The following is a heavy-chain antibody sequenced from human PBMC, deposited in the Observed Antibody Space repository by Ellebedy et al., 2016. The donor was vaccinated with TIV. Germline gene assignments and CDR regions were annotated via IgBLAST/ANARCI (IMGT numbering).Heavy chain of an antibody. CDR2: ISGSGGSR. J-gene: IGHJ2*01. D-gene: IGHD2-2*01. CDR1: GFTFTTYA. CDR3: AKHKGDCTATSCSDRWYFDL. Sequence: GESLKISXAASGFTFTTYALSWVRQAPGKGLEWVSGISGSGGSRYCADSVKGRFTISRDSFKNTLYLQMNSLRAEDTAVYYCAKHKGDCTATSCSDRWYFDLWGRGTLVTVSS. V-gene: IGHV3-23*01.